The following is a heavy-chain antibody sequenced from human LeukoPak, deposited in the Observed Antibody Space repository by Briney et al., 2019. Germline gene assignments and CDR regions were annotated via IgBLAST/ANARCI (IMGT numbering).Heavy chain of an antibody. V-gene: IGHV3-7*01. Sequence: GGSLRLSCAASGFTFRNYWMNWVRQAPGKGPEWVANIKDDGSDKYYVDSVKGRFTISRDNAKNSLYLQMNGLRAEDTAVYYCARDACSSTSCYSHWFDPWGQGTLVTVSS. CDR2: IKDDGSDK. CDR3: ARDACSSTSCYSHWFDP. D-gene: IGHD2-2*01. CDR1: GFTFRNYW. J-gene: IGHJ5*02.